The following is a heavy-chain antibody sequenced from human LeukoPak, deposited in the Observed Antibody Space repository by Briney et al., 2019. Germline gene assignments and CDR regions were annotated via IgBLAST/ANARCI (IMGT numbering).Heavy chain of an antibody. Sequence: GASVTVSCKASGGTFSSYAISWVRQAPGQGLEWMGGIIPIFGTANYTQKFQGRVTITADESTSTAYMELSSLRSEDTAVYYCARGDRVYFDYWGQGTLVTVSS. V-gene: IGHV1-69*01. CDR1: GGTFSSYA. J-gene: IGHJ4*02. CDR3: ARGDRVYFDY. CDR2: IIPIFGTA.